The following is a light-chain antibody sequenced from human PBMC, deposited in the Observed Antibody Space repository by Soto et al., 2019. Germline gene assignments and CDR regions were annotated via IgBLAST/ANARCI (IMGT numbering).Light chain of an antibody. CDR1: ISDVSGYNF. J-gene: IGLJ1*01. CDR2: DVS. Sequence: QSVLTQPASVSGSPGQSITISCTGTISDVSGYNFVSWYQQYPGKAPKLMIYDVSNRPSGVSNRFSGSKSGNTASLTISGLQAEEKAVYYCSSYTSSNTYVSGAGTKVTVL. CDR3: SSYTSSNTYV. V-gene: IGLV2-14*03.